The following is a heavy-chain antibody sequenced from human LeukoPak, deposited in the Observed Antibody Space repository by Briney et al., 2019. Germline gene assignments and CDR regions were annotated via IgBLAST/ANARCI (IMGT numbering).Heavy chain of an antibody. J-gene: IGHJ4*02. CDR2: ISSSSSYI. V-gene: IGHV3-21*01. CDR3: ARDSSSWYDY. D-gene: IGHD6-13*01. Sequence: KPGGSLRLSCAASGFTFSSYSMNWVRQAPGKGLEWVSSISSSSSYIYYADLVKGRFTISRDNAKNSLYLQMNSLRAEDTAVYYCARDSSSWYDYWGQGTLVTVSS. CDR1: GFTFSSYS.